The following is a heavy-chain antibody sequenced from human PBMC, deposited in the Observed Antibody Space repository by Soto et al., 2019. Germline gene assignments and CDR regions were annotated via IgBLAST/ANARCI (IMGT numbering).Heavy chain of an antibody. CDR2: INHSGST. CDR1: GGSFGGYY. Sequence: SETLSLTSGDYGGSFGGYYWSRIRQPPGKGLEWIGEINHSGSTNYNPSLKSRVTISVDTSKNQFSLKLSSATAADTAVYYCARGYYGSGSPYYYGMDVWGQGTTVT. D-gene: IGHD3-10*01. V-gene: IGHV4-34*01. CDR3: ARGYYGSGSPYYYGMDV. J-gene: IGHJ6*02.